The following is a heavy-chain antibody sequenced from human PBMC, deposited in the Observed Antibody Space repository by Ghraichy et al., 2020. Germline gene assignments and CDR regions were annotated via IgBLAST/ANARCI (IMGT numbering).Heavy chain of an antibody. Sequence: SETLSLTCAVYGGSFSGYYWSWIRQPPGKGLEWIGEINHSGSTNYNPSLKSRVTISVDTSKNQFSLKLSSVTAADTAVYYCASVYRGAVAGRRKNWFDPWGQGTLVTVSS. D-gene: IGHD6-19*01. J-gene: IGHJ5*02. CDR2: INHSGST. V-gene: IGHV4-34*01. CDR3: ASVYRGAVAGRRKNWFDP. CDR1: GGSFSGYY.